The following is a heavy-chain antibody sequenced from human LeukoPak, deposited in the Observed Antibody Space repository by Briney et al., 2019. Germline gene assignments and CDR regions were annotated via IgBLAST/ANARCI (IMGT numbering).Heavy chain of an antibody. D-gene: IGHD3-10*01. Sequence: ASVKVSCKASGDTFSSYAISWVRQAPGQGLEWMGWINPNSGGTEYAQKFQDRVTMTRDTSISTAYMELTRLTSDDTAVYFCARDVLLWFGELSQVGGFDPWGQGTLVTVSS. CDR3: ARDVLLWFGELSQVGGFDP. CDR1: GDTFSSYA. CDR2: INPNSGGT. V-gene: IGHV1-2*02. J-gene: IGHJ5*02.